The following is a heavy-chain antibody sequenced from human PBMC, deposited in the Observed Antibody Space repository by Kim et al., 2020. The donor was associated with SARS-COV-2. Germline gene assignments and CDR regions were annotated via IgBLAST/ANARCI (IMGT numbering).Heavy chain of an antibody. Sequence: GGSLRLSCAASAFTFDDYAMHWVRQAPGKGLEWVSGISWNSGSIGYADSVKGRFTISRDNAKNSLYLQMNSLRAEDTALYYCAKDKGGTFDYWGQGTLVTVSS. D-gene: IGHD3-16*01. CDR1: AFTFDDYA. J-gene: IGHJ4*02. CDR2: ISWNSGSI. CDR3: AKDKGGTFDY. V-gene: IGHV3-9*01.